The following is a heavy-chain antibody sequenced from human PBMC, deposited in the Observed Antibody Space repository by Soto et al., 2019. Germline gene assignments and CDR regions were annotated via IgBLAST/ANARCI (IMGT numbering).Heavy chain of an antibody. CDR2: IWYDGSNK. J-gene: IGHJ4*02. Sequence: GGSLRLSCAASGFTFSSYGMHWVRQAPGKGLEWVAVIWYDGSNKYYADSVKGRFTISRDNSKNTLYLQMNSLRAEDTAVYYCARDRPDYYDSSGYYYCLDYWGQGTLVTVSS. CDR3: ARDRPDYYDSSGYYYCLDY. CDR1: GFTFSSYG. V-gene: IGHV3-33*01. D-gene: IGHD3-22*01.